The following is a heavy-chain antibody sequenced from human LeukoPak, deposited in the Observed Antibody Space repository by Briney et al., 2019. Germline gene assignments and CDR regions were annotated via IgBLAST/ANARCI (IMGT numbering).Heavy chain of an antibody. D-gene: IGHD3-10*01. Sequence: GRSLRLSCAASGFTFDDYAMHWVRQAPGKGLEWVSGISWNSGSIGYADSVKGRFTISRDNAKNSLYLQMNSLRAEDTALYYCAKTYGVGNYYYGMDVWGQGTTVTVSS. CDR1: GFTFDDYA. CDR3: AKTYGVGNYYYGMDV. CDR2: ISWNSGSI. J-gene: IGHJ6*02. V-gene: IGHV3-9*01.